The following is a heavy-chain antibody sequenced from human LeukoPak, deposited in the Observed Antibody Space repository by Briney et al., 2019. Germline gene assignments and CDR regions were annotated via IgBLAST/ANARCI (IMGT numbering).Heavy chain of an antibody. CDR2: IKSKTDGGTT. CDR3: TEVVTSSWDAFDI. J-gene: IGHJ3*02. V-gene: IGHV3-15*01. Sequence: PGGSLRLSCAASGFTFSSYAMSWVRQAPGKGLEWVGRIKSKTDGGTTDYAAPVKGRFTISRDDSKNTLYLQMNSLKTEDTAVYYCTEVVTSSWDAFDIWGQGTMVTVSS. CDR1: GFTFSSYA. D-gene: IGHD2-2*01.